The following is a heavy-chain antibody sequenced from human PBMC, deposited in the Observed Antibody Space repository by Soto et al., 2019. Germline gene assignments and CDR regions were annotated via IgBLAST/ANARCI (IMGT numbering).Heavy chain of an antibody. CDR1: GYTFTNYD. Sequence: QVHLVQSGAEVKQPGASVRVSCKASGYTFTNYDITWVRQATGQGLEWMGWMNPDSENTGSPHKFQGRVTMTVNTSINTAYMELTSLRSEDTAVYYCTRAQFEFGSYFGLDVWGQGTTVTVSS. J-gene: IGHJ6*02. CDR3: TRAQFEFGSYFGLDV. CDR2: MNPDSENT. D-gene: IGHD3-10*01. V-gene: IGHV1-8*01.